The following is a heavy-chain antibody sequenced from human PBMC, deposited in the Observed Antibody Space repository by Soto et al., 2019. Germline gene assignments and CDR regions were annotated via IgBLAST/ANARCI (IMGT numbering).Heavy chain of an antibody. D-gene: IGHD3-16*01. Sequence: GGSLRLSCAASGFTFSSYAMSWVRQAPGKGLEWVSAISGSGGSTYYADSVKGRFTISRDNSKNTLYLQMNSLRAEDMAVYYCAKDFQGAYYYYYYGMDVWGQGTTVTVSS. V-gene: IGHV3-23*01. CDR2: ISGSGGST. CDR3: AKDFQGAYYYYYYGMDV. J-gene: IGHJ6*02. CDR1: GFTFSSYA.